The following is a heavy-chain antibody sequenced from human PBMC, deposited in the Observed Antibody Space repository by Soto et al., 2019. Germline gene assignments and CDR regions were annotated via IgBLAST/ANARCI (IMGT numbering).Heavy chain of an antibody. CDR3: ARDKDRIQLGGNYYYMLDV. CDR1: GGSISSSSYY. V-gene: IGHV4-39*02. J-gene: IGHJ6*02. CDR2: IYYSGST. Sequence: PSETLSLTCTVSGGSISSSSYYWGWIRQPPGKGLEWIGSIYYSGSTYYNPSLKSRVTISVDTSKNQFSLKLSSVTAADTAVYFCARDKDRIQLGGNYYYMLDVWGQGTTVTVSS. D-gene: IGHD1-1*01.